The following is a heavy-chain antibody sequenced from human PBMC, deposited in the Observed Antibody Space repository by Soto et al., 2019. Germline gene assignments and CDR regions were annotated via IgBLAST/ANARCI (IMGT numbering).Heavy chain of an antibody. J-gene: IGHJ5*02. CDR2: IIPIIGII. CDR1: GGTFSTYT. V-gene: IGHV1-69*02. D-gene: IGHD3-10*01. CDR3: ARGVGSGSYYNQYNWFDP. Sequence: SVKVSCKASGGTFSTYTITWVRQAPGQGLEWMGRIIPIIGIINYAQKFQGRVTITADKFTGTAYMELTRLRSDDTAVYYCARGVGSGSYYNQYNWFDPWGQGTLVTVSS.